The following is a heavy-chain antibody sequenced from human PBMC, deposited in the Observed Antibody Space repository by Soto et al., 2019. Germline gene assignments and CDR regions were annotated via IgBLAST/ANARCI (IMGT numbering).Heavy chain of an antibody. J-gene: IGHJ6*02. CDR3: AREVSHDFWSGYYTHYNYYYGMDV. CDR1: VGTFSSYA. V-gene: IGHV1-69*06. Sequence: ASVKVSRQASVGTFSSYAISWVRQAPGQGLEWMGGIIPIFGTANYAQKFQGRVTSTADKSTSTAYMEMSSLRSEDKAVYYCAREVSHDFWSGYYTHYNYYYGMDVWGQGTTVTVSS. CDR2: IIPIFGTA. D-gene: IGHD3-3*01.